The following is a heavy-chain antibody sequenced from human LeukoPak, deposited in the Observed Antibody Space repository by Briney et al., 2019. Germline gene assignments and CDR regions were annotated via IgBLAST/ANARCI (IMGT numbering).Heavy chain of an antibody. CDR3: AKHDDGDFDF. D-gene: IGHD1-1*01. Sequence: GGSLTLSCAPFGFTLSNYWMAWLRPAPGKGLEGVANIHRDGSEEYYVDSVRGRFIISRDNAKNSLYLQMNNLRAEDTAVYYCAKHDDGDFDFCGRGTLVTVSS. V-gene: IGHV3-7*03. CDR2: IHRDGSEE. J-gene: IGHJ4*02. CDR1: GFTLSNYW.